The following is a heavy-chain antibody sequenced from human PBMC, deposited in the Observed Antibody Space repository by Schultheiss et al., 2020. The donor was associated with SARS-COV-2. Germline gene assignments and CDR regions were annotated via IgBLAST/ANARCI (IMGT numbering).Heavy chain of an antibody. D-gene: IGHD1-26*01. Sequence: SETLSLTCAVYGGSFSGYYWSWIRQPAGKGLEWIGRIYTSGSTYYNPSLKSRVTISVDTSKNQFSLKLSSVTAADTAVYYCARDGGRVGSYTNWFDPWGQGTLVTVSS. CDR2: IYTSGST. V-gene: IGHV4-4*07. J-gene: IGHJ5*02. CDR3: ARDGGRVGSYTNWFDP. CDR1: GGSFSGYY.